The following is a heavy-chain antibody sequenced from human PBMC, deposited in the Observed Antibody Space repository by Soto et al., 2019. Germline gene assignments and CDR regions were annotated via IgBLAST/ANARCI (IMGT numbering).Heavy chain of an antibody. CDR3: AKVLFGFTYGKFDY. CDR2: ISDDGHDT. CDR1: GFTFNSFA. Sequence: PGGSLRLSCAVFGFTFNSFAMSWVRQAPGKGLEWVSGISDDGHDTFYADSVKGRFTISRDNSKNTLYLQMNSLRAEDTAVYYCAKVLFGFTYGKFDYWGQGTLVTVSS. D-gene: IGHD3-3*01. J-gene: IGHJ4*02. V-gene: IGHV3-23*01.